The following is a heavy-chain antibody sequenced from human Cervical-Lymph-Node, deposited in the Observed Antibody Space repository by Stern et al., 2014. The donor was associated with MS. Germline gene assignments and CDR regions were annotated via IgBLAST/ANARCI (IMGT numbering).Heavy chain of an antibody. CDR2: IYYSVSS. D-gene: IGHD3-10*01. J-gene: IGHJ6*02. V-gene: IGHV4-31*03. CDR1: GGSISSGGYY. Sequence: LQLQESGPGLVKPSQTLPLTCTVSGGSISSGGYYWSWIRQHPGKGLEWIGSIYYSVSSYYNPSLESRATISVDTSKNQFSLMLSSVTAADTAVYYCARVDLRVVRQYGMDVWGQGTTVTVSS. CDR3: ARVDLRVVRQYGMDV.